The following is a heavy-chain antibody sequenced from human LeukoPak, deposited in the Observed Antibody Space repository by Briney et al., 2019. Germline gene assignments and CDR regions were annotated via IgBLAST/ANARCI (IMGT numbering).Heavy chain of an antibody. CDR3: ARDRGFGGPQGDNWFDP. J-gene: IGHJ5*02. Sequence: GGSLRLSCAASGFTFSSSCMSWVRQAPGKGLEWVSVVYSDGGAKYADSVKDRFNISRDNSKNMLYLGMSSLRVEDTAVYYCARDRGFGGPQGDNWFDPWGQGTLVTVSS. CDR2: VYSDGGA. CDR1: GFTFSSSC. D-gene: IGHD3-16*01. V-gene: IGHV3-53*01.